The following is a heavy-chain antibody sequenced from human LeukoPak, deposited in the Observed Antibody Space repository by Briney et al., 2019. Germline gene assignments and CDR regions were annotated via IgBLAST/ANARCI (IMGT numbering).Heavy chain of an antibody. CDR1: GFTFGPYW. CDR2: INPDGSET. Sequence: GGSLRLSCATFGFTFGPYWMNWVRQAPGKGLEWVANINPDGSETYYLDSVKGRFTIARDNVKNSPYLLMDSLRADDTAVYYCGRWGIEAAIDYWGQGTLVTVSS. V-gene: IGHV3-7*01. D-gene: IGHD2-2*01. CDR3: GRWGIEAAIDY. J-gene: IGHJ4*02.